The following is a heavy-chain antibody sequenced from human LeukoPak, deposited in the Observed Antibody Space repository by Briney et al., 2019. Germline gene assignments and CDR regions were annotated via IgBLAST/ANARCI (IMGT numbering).Heavy chain of an antibody. D-gene: IGHD6-13*01. Sequence: PGGSLRLSCAASGFTFSSYRMNWVRQAPGKGLEWVSSISISSSYIYYADSVKGRFTISRDNAKNSLYLQMNSLRAEDTAVYYCARDAEPPIAAAGTIDRFDPWGQGTLVTVSS. J-gene: IGHJ5*02. CDR3: ARDAEPPIAAAGTIDRFDP. V-gene: IGHV3-21*01. CDR1: GFTFSSYR. CDR2: ISISSSYI.